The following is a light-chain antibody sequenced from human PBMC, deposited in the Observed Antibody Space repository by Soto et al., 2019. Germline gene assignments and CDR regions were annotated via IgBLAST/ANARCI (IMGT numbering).Light chain of an antibody. CDR2: GAS. CDR3: QQYGSSPWT. Sequence: ETVLTQSPGTLSLSPGERATLSCRASQSIRSNYLAWYRQTPGQAPRHLIYGASKRASGIADRFSGSGSGTDFTLIISRLEPEDFALYYCQQYGSSPWTVGQGTKVEIK. V-gene: IGKV3-20*01. CDR1: QSIRSNY. J-gene: IGKJ1*01.